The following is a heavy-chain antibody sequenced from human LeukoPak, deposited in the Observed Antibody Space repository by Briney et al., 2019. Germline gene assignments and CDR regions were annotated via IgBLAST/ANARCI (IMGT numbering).Heavy chain of an antibody. D-gene: IGHD3-3*01. CDR1: GGSFSGYY. V-gene: IGHV4-34*01. CDR3: ARAIGTYHDFWSGLSVWFDP. CDR2: INHSGST. Sequence: PSETLSLTCAVYGGSFSGYYWSWIRQPPGKGLEWIGEINHSGSTNYNPSLKSRVTISVDTSKNQFSLKLSSVTAADTAVYYCARAIGTYHDFWSGLSVWFDPWGQGTLVTVSS. J-gene: IGHJ5*02.